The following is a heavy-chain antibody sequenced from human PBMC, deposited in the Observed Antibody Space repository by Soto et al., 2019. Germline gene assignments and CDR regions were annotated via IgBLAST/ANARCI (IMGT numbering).Heavy chain of an antibody. CDR1: GFTFSSYG. CDR2: TWYDGSNK. V-gene: IGHV3-33*01. Sequence: PGGSLRLSCAASGFTFSSYGMHWVRQAPGKGLEWVAVTWYDGSNKYYADSVKGRFTISRDNSKNTLYLQMNSLRAEDTAVYYCARGADCTNGVCYYYYGMDVWGQGTTVTVSS. D-gene: IGHD2-8*01. J-gene: IGHJ6*02. CDR3: ARGADCTNGVCYYYYGMDV.